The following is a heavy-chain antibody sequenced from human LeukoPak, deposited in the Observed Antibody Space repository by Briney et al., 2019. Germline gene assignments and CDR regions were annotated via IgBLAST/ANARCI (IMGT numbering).Heavy chain of an antibody. V-gene: IGHV4-39*01. J-gene: IGHJ4*02. CDR1: GGSISSSSYY. CDR3: ARHLSPYYYDSSGSIDY. CDR2: IYYSGST. Sequence: SETLFLTCTVSGGSISSSSYYWGWIRQPPGKGLELIGSIYYSGSTYYNPSLKSRVTISVDTSKNQFSLKLSSVTAADTAVYYCARHLSPYYYDSSGSIDYWGQGTLVTVSS. D-gene: IGHD3-22*01.